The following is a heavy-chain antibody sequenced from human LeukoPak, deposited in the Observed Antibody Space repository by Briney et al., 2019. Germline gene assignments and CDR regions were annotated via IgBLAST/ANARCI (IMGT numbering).Heavy chain of an antibody. D-gene: IGHD6-13*01. V-gene: IGHV3-30*18. Sequence: PGGSLRLSCAASGFTFSSYGMHWVRQAPGKGLEWVAVISYDGSNKYYADSVKGRFTISRDNSKNTLYLQMNSLRAEDTAVYYCAKELSSSWYYYYGMDVWGQGTTVTVSS. CDR1: GFTFSSYG. J-gene: IGHJ6*02. CDR2: ISYDGSNK. CDR3: AKELSSSWYYYYGMDV.